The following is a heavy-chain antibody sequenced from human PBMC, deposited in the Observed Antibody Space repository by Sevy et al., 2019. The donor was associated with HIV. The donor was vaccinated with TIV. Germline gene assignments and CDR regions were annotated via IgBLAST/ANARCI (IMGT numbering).Heavy chain of an antibody. V-gene: IGHV3-30*04. D-gene: IGHD3-10*01. J-gene: IGHJ4*02. CDR3: ARASRHYGSTSYFENPDY. CDR2: ISYDGNNK. Sequence: GGSLRLSCAASGYFFKNYAIHWVRQAPGKGLEWVTAISYDGNNKKYADSVKGRFTISRDNSKNTLYLQMNSLRTEDTAIYYCARASRHYGSTSYFENPDYWGQGTLVTVSS. CDR1: GYFFKNYA.